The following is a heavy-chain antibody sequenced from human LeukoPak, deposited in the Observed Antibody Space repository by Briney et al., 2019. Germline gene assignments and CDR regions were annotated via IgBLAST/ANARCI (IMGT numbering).Heavy chain of an antibody. J-gene: IGHJ4*02. CDR1: GGSISSYY. V-gene: IGHV3-21*01. CDR2: ISSSSSYI. CDR3: ARGEGGYAI. Sequence: ETLSLTCTVSGGSISSYYWSWVRQAPGKGLEWVSSISSSSSYIYYADSVKGRFTISRDNAKNSLYLQMNSLRAEDTAVYYCARGEGGYAIWGQGTLVTVSS. D-gene: IGHD5-12*01.